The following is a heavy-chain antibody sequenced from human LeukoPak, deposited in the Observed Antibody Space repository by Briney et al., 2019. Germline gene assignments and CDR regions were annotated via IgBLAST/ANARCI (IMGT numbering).Heavy chain of an antibody. CDR1: GDIVSSNSAA. J-gene: IGHJ6*02. Sequence: SQTLSLTCAISGDIVSSNSAAWNWIRQSPSRGLEWLGRTYYRSKWYNDYAVSVKSRITINPDTSKNQFSLQLNSVTPEDTAVYHCARETDILTGSHYYYYGMDVWGQGTTVTVSS. CDR2: TYYRSKWYN. D-gene: IGHD3-9*01. CDR3: ARETDILTGSHYYYYGMDV. V-gene: IGHV6-1*01.